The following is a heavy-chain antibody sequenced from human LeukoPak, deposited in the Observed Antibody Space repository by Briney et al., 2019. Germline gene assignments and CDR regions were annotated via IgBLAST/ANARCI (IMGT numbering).Heavy chain of an antibody. CDR3: AKDRDGISWYADFDS. CDR2: IIGSGDNT. J-gene: IGHJ4*02. D-gene: IGHD6-13*01. CDR1: GFTFSSYA. V-gene: IGHV3-23*01. Sequence: GGSLRLSCAASGFTFSSYAMSWVRQAPGKGLEWVSVIIGSGDNTYYTDSVKGRFTISRDNSKNTVYLQMNSLRAEDTAVYYCAKDRDGISWYADFDSWGQGTLVTVSS.